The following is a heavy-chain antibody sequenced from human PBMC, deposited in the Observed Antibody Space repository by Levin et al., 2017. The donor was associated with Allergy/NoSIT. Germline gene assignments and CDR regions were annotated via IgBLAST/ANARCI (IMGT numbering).Heavy chain of an antibody. D-gene: IGHD1-1*01. J-gene: IGHJ2*01. V-gene: IGHV3-74*01. CDR2: INSDGSST. CDR3: ATSGTTYWYFDL. CDR1: GFTFSSYW. Sequence: GESLKISCAASGFTFSSYWMHWVRQAPGKGLVWVSRINSDGSSTSYADSVKGRFTISRDNAKNTLYLQMNSLRAEDTAVYYCATSGTTYWYFDLWGRGTLVTVSS.